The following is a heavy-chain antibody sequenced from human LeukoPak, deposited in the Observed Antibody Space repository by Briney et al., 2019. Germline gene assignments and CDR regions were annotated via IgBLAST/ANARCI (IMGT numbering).Heavy chain of an antibody. Sequence: ASVKVCCKASGYTFTSYGISWVRQAPGQGLEWMGWISAYNGDTNYAQKLQGRVTMTTDTSTSTAYMELRSLRSDDTAVYYCARDRDDSSGYYYVEYYFDYWGQGTLVTVSS. V-gene: IGHV1-18*01. D-gene: IGHD3-22*01. CDR3: ARDRDDSSGYYYVEYYFDY. CDR1: GYTFTSYG. J-gene: IGHJ4*02. CDR2: ISAYNGDT.